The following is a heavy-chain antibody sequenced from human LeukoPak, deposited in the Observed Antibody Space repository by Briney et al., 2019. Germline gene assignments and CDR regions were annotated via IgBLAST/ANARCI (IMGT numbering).Heavy chain of an antibody. D-gene: IGHD3-10*01. CDR1: GFIVSSMY. V-gene: IGHV3-53*01. CDR2: IYSGGST. J-gene: IGHJ4*02. CDR3: YCGSGSDFDY. Sequence: GGSLRLSCAASGFIVSSMYMNWVRQAPGKGLEWVSVIYSGGSTYYADSVKGRFTISRDKSKNTLYLQMNTLRAEDTAVYYCYCGSGSDFDYWGQGTLVTVSS.